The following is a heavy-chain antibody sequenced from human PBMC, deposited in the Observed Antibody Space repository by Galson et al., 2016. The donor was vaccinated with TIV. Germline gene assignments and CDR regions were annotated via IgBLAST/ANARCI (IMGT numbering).Heavy chain of an antibody. CDR3: AKDRNTAMDTYYWYYGMDV. D-gene: IGHD5-18*01. CDR2: IIPLFSTA. CDR1: GGSFSSYV. V-gene: IGHV1-69*13. J-gene: IGHJ6*02. Sequence: SVKVSCKASGGSFSSYVISWVRQAPGQGLEWMGGIIPLFSTANYAQKFQGRVTITADESTSTAYMELSSLRSEDTAMYYCAKDRNTAMDTYYWYYGMDVWGQGTTVPVS.